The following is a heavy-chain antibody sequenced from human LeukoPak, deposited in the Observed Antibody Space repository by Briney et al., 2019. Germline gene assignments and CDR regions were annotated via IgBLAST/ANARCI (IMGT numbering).Heavy chain of an antibody. V-gene: IGHV4-31*03. CDR3: SRGVDAYETGH. J-gene: IGHJ4*02. D-gene: IGHD5-24*01. CDR1: GGSISSGGYY. Sequence: PSQTLSLTCTVSGGSISSGGYYWSWTRQHPGKGLEWIGYIRYSGSTYYNPSLQSRVTISTDTSKNQFSLKLNSVTAADTAVYYCSRGVDAYETGHWGQGTLVTVSS. CDR2: IRYSGST.